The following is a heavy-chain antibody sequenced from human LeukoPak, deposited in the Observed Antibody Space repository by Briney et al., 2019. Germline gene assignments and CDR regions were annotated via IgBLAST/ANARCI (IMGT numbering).Heavy chain of an antibody. CDR2: IYYSGST. CDR3: ARGAYPNPWGSSSSYYFDY. CDR1: GGSISSYY. V-gene: IGHV4-59*01. D-gene: IGHD6-13*01. Sequence: SETLSLTCTVSGGSISSYYWSWIRQPPGKGLEWIGYIYYSGSTNYNPSLKSRVTISVDTSKNQFSLKLSSVTAADTAVYYCARGAYPNPWGSSSSYYFDYWGQGTLVTVSS. J-gene: IGHJ4*02.